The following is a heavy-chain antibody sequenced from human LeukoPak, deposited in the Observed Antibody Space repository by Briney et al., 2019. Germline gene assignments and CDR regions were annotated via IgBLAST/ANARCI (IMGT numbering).Heavy chain of an antibody. CDR3: ARFHYYDSSGYYNPYFDY. V-gene: IGHV1-69*05. CDR2: IIPIFGTA. J-gene: IGHJ4*02. CDR1: GGTFSSYA. Sequence: ASVKVSCKASGGTFSSYAISWVRQAPGQGLEWMGGIIPIFGTANYAQKFQGRVTITTDESTSTAYMALSSLRSEDTAVYYCARFHYYDSSGYYNPYFDYWGQGTLVTVSS. D-gene: IGHD3-22*01.